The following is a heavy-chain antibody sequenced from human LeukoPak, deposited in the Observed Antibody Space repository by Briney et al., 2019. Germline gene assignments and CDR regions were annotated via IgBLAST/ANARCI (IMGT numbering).Heavy chain of an antibody. CDR1: GGTISSYY. Sequence: PSETLSLTCTVSGGTISSYYWSWIRQSPGKGLEWIGYIFYTGSTNYNPSLNSRVTISVDTSKNQFSLKLSSVTAADTAVYYCARDHGRRKGYYYDTWGQGTLVTVSS. CDR2: IFYTGST. D-gene: IGHD3-22*01. CDR3: ARDHGRRKGYYYDT. V-gene: IGHV4-59*12. J-gene: IGHJ4*02.